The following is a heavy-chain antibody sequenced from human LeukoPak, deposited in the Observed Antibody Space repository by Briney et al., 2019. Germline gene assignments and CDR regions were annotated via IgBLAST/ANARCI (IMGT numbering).Heavy chain of an antibody. Sequence: SETLSLTCTVAGGSISSYYWSWVRQPPGKGLEWVGYIYYSGSTNYNPSLKSRVTISVDTSNNQFSLKLSSVTAADTAVYYCARDHVLLWFGELLHYGMDVWGKGTTVTVSS. D-gene: IGHD3-10*01. CDR2: IYYSGST. J-gene: IGHJ6*04. CDR1: GGSISSYY. CDR3: ARDHVLLWFGELLHYGMDV. V-gene: IGHV4-59*01.